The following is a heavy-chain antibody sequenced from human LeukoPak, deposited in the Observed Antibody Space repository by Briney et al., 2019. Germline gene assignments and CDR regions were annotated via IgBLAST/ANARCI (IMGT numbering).Heavy chain of an antibody. CDR2: IIPILGIA. Sequence: GASVKVSCKASGGTFSSYAISWVRQAPGQGLEWMGRIIPILGIANYAQKFQGRVTITADKSTSTAYMELSSLRSEDTAVYYCAGEVVPAAIRPFDPWGQGTLVTVSS. J-gene: IGHJ5*02. V-gene: IGHV1-69*04. CDR1: GGTFSSYA. D-gene: IGHD2-2*02. CDR3: AGEVVPAAIRPFDP.